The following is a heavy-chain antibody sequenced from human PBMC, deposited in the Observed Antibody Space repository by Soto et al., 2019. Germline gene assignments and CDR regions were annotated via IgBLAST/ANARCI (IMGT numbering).Heavy chain of an antibody. Sequence: GASVKFSCKASGYTFTSYGINRVRQATGQGLEWMGWMNPNSGNTGYAQKFQGRVTMTRNTSISTAYMELSSLRSEDTAVYYCARAVGSGPIYYYYYMDVWGKGTAVLVTS. CDR1: GYTFTSYG. V-gene: IGHV1-8*02. CDR2: MNPNSGNT. CDR3: ARAVGSGPIYYYYYMDV. J-gene: IGHJ6*03. D-gene: IGHD2-15*01.